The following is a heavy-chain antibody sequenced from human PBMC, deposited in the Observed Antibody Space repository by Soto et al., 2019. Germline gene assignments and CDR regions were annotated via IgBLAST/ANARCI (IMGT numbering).Heavy chain of an antibody. Sequence: ASVKVSCKASGYKFTTYGISWVRQAPGQGLEWMGWIGTYSGNTNYAQKFQGRVTMTTDTSTSTAYMDLRSLKSDDTAVYYCARIACSSTSCYKLSVYYGMDVWGKGTTVTVS. D-gene: IGHD2-2*02. V-gene: IGHV1-18*04. CDR1: GYKFTTYG. CDR3: ARIACSSTSCYKLSVYYGMDV. CDR2: IGTYSGNT. J-gene: IGHJ6*04.